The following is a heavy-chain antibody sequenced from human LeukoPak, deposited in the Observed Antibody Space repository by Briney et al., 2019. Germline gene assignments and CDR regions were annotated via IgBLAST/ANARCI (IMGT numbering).Heavy chain of an antibody. V-gene: IGHV3-23*01. J-gene: IGHJ5*02. CDR2: ISGSGGST. D-gene: IGHD2-15*01. CDR1: GFTFSSYA. CDR3: AKDPGYCSGGSCYWFDP. Sequence: GGSLRLSCAASGFTFSSYAMSWVRQAPGKGLEWVSAISGSGGSTCYADSVKGRFTISRDNSKNTLYLQMNSLRAEDTAVYYCAKDPGYCSGGSCYWFDPWGQGTLVTVSS.